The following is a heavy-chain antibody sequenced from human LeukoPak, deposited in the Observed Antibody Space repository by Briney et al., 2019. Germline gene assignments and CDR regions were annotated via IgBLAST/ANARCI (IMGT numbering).Heavy chain of an antibody. CDR1: RFTFSDYS. CDR3: VRGEATAVVPGCDY. J-gene: IGHJ4*02. CDR2: ISSGGSTI. Sequence: GGSLRLSCAASRFTFSDYSMNWVRQAPGKGLEWVSYISSGGSTIYYADSVRGRFTISRDNAKNSLYLQMNSLRDEDTAVYYCVRGEATAVVPGCDYWGQGILVTVSS. V-gene: IGHV3-48*02. D-gene: IGHD5-18*01.